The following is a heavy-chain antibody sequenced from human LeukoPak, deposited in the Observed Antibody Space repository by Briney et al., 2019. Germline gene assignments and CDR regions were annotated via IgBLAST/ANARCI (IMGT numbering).Heavy chain of an antibody. CDR3: ARSQYQLPPFDY. CDR1: GYTFTSHY. J-gene: IGHJ4*02. D-gene: IGHD2-2*01. Sequence: GASVKVSCMTSGYTFTSHYINGVRQAAGQGVEWMGWMNSNSGRAGYAHNFQGRVTMPRNTSINTAYFELSSLRSDDTAVYYCARSQYQLPPFDYWGQGTLVTVSS. CDR2: MNSNSGRA. V-gene: IGHV1-8*01.